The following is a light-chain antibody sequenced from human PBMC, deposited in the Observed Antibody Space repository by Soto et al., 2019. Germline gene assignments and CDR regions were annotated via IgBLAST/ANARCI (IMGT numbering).Light chain of an antibody. CDR3: NSYGGSNHLG. Sequence: QSALTQPPSASGSPGQSVTISCTGTSSDVGGYNYVSWYQQHPGKAPKLMIYEVSKRPSGVPDRFSGSKSGNTASLTVSGLQDEDEADYYCNSYGGSNHLGFGGGTQLTVL. CDR2: EVS. CDR1: SSDVGGYNY. V-gene: IGLV2-8*01. J-gene: IGLJ3*02.